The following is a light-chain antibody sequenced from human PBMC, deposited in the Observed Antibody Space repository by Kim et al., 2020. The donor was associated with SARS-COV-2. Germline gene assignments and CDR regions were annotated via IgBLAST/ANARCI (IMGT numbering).Light chain of an antibody. Sequence: APGKTARMTCGGNNSGSKSVHWYQQKPGRAPVLVIYYDSDRPSGIPERFSGSNSGNAATLTISRVEAGDEADYYCQVWDSSSDHLVFGGGTQLTVL. CDR1: NSGSKS. CDR2: YDS. CDR3: QVWDSSSDHLV. V-gene: IGLV3-21*04. J-gene: IGLJ3*02.